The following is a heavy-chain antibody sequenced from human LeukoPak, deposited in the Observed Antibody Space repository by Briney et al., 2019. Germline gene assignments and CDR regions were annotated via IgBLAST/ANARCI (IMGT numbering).Heavy chain of an antibody. D-gene: IGHD2/OR15-2a*01. Sequence: GGSLRLSCAASGFTFSNNWMHWVRQAPGKGLVWVSHINSDGSWTSYADSVKGRFTISKDNAKNTVYLQMNNLRAEDTAVYYCVSFYETYWGRGTLVTVSS. CDR2: INSDGSWT. CDR3: VSFYETY. CDR1: GFTFSNNW. V-gene: IGHV3-74*01. J-gene: IGHJ4*02.